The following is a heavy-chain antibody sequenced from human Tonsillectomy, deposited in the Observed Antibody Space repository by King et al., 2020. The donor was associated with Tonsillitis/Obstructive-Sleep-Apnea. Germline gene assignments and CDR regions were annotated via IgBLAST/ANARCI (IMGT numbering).Heavy chain of an antibody. CDR3: AKDHILDF. D-gene: IGHD2-21*01. J-gene: IGHJ4*02. CDR1: GFTFSNYA. V-gene: IGHV3-23*04. CDR2: FGGSRGTT. Sequence: QLVQSGGGLVQPGGSLRLSCVASGFTFSNYALSWVRQAPGKGLEWVSGFGGSRGTTYYADSVKGRFAISRDDSRNTLYLQMNSLRAEDTAVYYCAKDHILDFWGQGTLVTVSS.